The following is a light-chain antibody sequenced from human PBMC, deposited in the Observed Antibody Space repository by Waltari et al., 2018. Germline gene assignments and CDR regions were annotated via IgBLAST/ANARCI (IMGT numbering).Light chain of an antibody. Sequence: QSVLTQPPSASGTPGQRVSISCSGSSSNIGSNYVYWYQQLPGTAPKLLIYKIKQRPSGVPDRVSGSKSGTSASLAISGLRSEDESDYYCASWDDSLSGWVFGGGTKLTVL. CDR1: SSNIGSNY. CDR3: ASWDDSLSGWV. J-gene: IGLJ3*02. V-gene: IGLV1-47*01. CDR2: KIK.